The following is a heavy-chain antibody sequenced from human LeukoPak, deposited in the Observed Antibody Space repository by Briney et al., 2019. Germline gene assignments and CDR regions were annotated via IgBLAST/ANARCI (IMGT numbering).Heavy chain of an antibody. J-gene: IGHJ4*02. D-gene: IGHD3-16*01. CDR2: INTDTRGT. CDR3: ARAGAYHCDN. CDR1: GFTFTDYW. V-gene: IGHV3-74*01. Sequence: QSGGSLRLSCAASGFTFTDYWMHWVRHAPGKRLVWVSIINTDTRGTYYADSVKGRFTISRDNAKNTLYLQMNSLRAEDTAVYYCARAGAYHCDNWGQGTLVTVSS.